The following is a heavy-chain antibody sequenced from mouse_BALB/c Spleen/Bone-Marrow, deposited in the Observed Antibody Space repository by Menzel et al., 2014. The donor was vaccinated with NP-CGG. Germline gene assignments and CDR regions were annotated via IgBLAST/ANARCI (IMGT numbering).Heavy chain of an antibody. J-gene: IGHJ4*01. CDR3: ARGSYYEGAMDY. D-gene: IGHD1-1*01. CDR2: IWAGGST. V-gene: IGHV2-9*02. CDR1: GFSLNSYG. Sequence: QVQLKESGPGLVAPSQSLSTTCTVSGFSLNSYGVHWVRQPPGKVLEWLGVIWAGGSTNYNSALMSRLSISKDNSKSQVFLKMNSLQTDDTAMYYCARGSYYEGAMDYWGQGTSVTVSS.